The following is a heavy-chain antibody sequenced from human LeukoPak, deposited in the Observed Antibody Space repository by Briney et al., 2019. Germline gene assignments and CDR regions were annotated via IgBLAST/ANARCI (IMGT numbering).Heavy chain of an antibody. V-gene: IGHV1-24*01. D-gene: IGHD3-10*01. J-gene: IGHJ6*04. CDR2: FDPESGET. CDR1: GHSLTELS. CDR3: ASLLCYGDLIDHFGMDV. Sequence: ASVKVSCKVSGHSLTELSMHWVRQAPGKGLEWMGGFDPESGETVYAQKFQARFTMTEGANTDTVYMELSSLTLEDTAVYYCASLLCYGDLIDHFGMDVWGKGTTVIVSS.